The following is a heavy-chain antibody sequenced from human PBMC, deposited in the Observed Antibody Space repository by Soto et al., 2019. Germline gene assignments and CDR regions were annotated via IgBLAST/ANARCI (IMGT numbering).Heavy chain of an antibody. CDR1: GGSFSGYY. Sequence: SETLSLTCAVYGGSFSGYYWSWMRQPPGKGLEWIGEINHSGRTNYSPSLKSRVTISVDTSKNQFSLKLSSVTAADTAIYYCARRYFDWLISGRGWFDPWGQGTLVTVSS. J-gene: IGHJ5*02. CDR3: ARRYFDWLISGRGWFDP. CDR2: INHSGRT. D-gene: IGHD3-9*01. V-gene: IGHV4-34*01.